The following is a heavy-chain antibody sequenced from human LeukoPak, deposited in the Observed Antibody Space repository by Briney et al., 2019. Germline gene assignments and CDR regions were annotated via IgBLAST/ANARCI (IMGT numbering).Heavy chain of an antibody. CDR1: GYSFTFYW. J-gene: IGHJ4*02. Sequence: GESLKISCKGSGYSFTFYWIGWVRQTPGKGLEWMGIIYPGDSDTRYSPSFQGQVTISADKSTSTAYLQWNTLKASDTAMYYCARQDGSGIYYFDYWGQGTLVTVSS. V-gene: IGHV5-51*01. CDR3: ARQDGSGIYYFDY. CDR2: IYPGDSDT. D-gene: IGHD3-10*01.